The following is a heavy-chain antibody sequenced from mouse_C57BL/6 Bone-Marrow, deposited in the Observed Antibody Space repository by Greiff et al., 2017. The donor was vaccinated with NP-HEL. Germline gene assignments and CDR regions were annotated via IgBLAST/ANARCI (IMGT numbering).Heavy chain of an antibody. D-gene: IGHD2-4*01. J-gene: IGHJ3*01. CDR1: GYSFTDYN. CDR3: ARYYDYDAV. Sequence: EVQLQQSGPELVKPGASVSISCTASGYSFTDYNMNWVKQSNGKSLEWLGVINPNYGTTSYNQKLKVKATLTVDQSSSTAYMQLNSMTSEDAAVYYCARYYDYDAVWGKGTLVTVSA. CDR2: INPNYGTT. V-gene: IGHV1-39*01.